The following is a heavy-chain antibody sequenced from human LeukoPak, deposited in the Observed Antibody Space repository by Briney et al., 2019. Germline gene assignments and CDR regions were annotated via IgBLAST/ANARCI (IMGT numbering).Heavy chain of an antibody. J-gene: IGHJ4*02. V-gene: IGHV3-11*04. CDR3: ATVLRWPDY. CDR1: GFTFSDYY. Sequence: GGSLSLSCAASGFTFSDYYMSWIRRAPGKGLELVSYISSSGSTIYYADSVKGRFTISRDNAKNSLYLQMNSLRAEDTAVYYCATVLRWPDYWGQGTLVTVSS. D-gene: IGHD4-23*01. CDR2: ISSSGSTI.